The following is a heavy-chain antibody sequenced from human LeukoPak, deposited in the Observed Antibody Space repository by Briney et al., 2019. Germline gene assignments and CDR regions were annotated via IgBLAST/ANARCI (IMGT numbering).Heavy chain of an antibody. V-gene: IGHV1-69*13. CDR2: IIPIFGTA. J-gene: IGHJ3*02. D-gene: IGHD2-8*01. CDR3: ARGRKDIVLRQAHDAFDI. Sequence: SVKVSCKASGGTFSSHAISWVRQAPGQGLEWMGGIIPIFGTANYAQKFQGRVTITADASTSTAYMELSSLRSEDTAVYYCARGRKDIVLRQAHDAFDIWGQGTMVTVSS. CDR1: GGTFSSHA.